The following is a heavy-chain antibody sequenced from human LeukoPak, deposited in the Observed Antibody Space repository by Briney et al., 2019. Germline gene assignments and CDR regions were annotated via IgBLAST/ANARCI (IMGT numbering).Heavy chain of an antibody. D-gene: IGHD5-24*01. Sequence: ASVKVSCKASGYTFTSYGISWVRQAPGQGLEWMGWISAYNGNTNYAQKFQGRVTITTDESTSTAYMELSSLRSEDTAVYNCAREGGDGYNLDYWGQGTLVTVSS. CDR3: AREGGDGYNLDY. CDR1: GYTFTSYG. CDR2: ISAYNGNT. J-gene: IGHJ4*02. V-gene: IGHV1-18*01.